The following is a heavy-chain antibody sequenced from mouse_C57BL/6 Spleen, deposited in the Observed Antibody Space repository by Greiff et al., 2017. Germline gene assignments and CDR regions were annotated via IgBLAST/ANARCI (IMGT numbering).Heavy chain of an antibody. Sequence: EVKLMESGGGLVQPKGSLKLSCAASGFSFNTYAMNWVRQAPGKGLEWVARIRSKSNNYATYYADSVKDRFTISRDDSESMLYLQMNNLKTEDTAMYYCVRRGDYDDYAMDYWGQGTSVTVSS. CDR3: VRRGDYDDYAMDY. V-gene: IGHV10-1*01. J-gene: IGHJ4*01. D-gene: IGHD2-4*01. CDR2: IRSKSNNYAT. CDR1: GFSFNTYA.